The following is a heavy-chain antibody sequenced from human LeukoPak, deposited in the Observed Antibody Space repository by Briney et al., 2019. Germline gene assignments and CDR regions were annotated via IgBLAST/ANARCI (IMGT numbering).Heavy chain of an antibody. CDR3: ARELRGPYYYYGMDV. D-gene: IGHD4-17*01. CDR2: IYYSGST. V-gene: IGHV4-59*01. J-gene: IGHJ6*02. CDR1: GGSISSYY. Sequence: PSETLSLTCTVSGGSISSYYWSWIRQPPGKGLEWIGYIYYSGSTNYNPSLKSRVTISVDTSKNQFSLKLSSVTAADTAAYYCARELRGPYYYYGMDVWGQGTTVTVSS.